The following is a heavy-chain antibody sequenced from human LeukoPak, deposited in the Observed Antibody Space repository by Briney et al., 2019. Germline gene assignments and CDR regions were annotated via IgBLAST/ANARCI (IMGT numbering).Heavy chain of an antibody. CDR1: GSTLSDLS. J-gene: IGHJ2*01. V-gene: IGHV1-24*01. Sequence: ASVKVSCKVSGSTLSDLSIHWVRQAPGKGLEYVGGSDPEDGETFHAQNFQGRITMTEDTSIDTAYMELSSRRSEDTAVYYCVADRARLFWYFDVWGRGTLVTVSS. CDR2: SDPEDGET. D-gene: IGHD6-6*01. CDR3: VADRARLFWYFDV.